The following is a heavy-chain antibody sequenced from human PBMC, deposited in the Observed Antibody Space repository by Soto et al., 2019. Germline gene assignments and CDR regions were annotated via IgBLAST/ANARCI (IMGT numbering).Heavy chain of an antibody. V-gene: IGHV4-31*03. CDR3: ARTTVTEYYFDY. Sequence: SETLSLTCTVSGGSISGGGYYWSWIRQHPGKGLEWIGYIYYSGSTYYNPSLKSRVTISVDTSKNQFSLKLSSVTAADTAVYYCARTTVTEYYFDYWGQGTLVTVSS. D-gene: IGHD4-17*01. CDR1: GGSISGGGYY. CDR2: IYYSGST. J-gene: IGHJ4*02.